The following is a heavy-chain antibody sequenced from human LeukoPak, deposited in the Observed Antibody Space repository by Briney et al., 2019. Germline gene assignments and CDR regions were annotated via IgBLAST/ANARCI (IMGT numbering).Heavy chain of an antibody. CDR3: ARGPAYFEVRGVMGTRFDY. CDR2: SSRRGSTI. CDR1: GFTFSDCY. Sequence: GGSLRLSCAASGFTFSDCYRSGIRQAPGRGLAGVAYSSRRGSTIYYADSVKSRFTISRNNAKNTLYLKMNSLRAEDTAVYYCARGPAYFEVRGVMGTRFDYWGQGTLVTVSS. V-gene: IGHV3-11*01. J-gene: IGHJ4*02. D-gene: IGHD3-10*01.